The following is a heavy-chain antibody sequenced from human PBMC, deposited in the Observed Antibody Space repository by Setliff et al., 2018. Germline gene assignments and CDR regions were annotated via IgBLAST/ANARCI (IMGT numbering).Heavy chain of an antibody. J-gene: IGHJ6*02. CDR2: IIPIFGTA. CDR1: GGTFSSYA. Sequence: RASVKVSCKASGGTFSSYAISWVRQAPGQGLEWMGGIIPIFGTANYAQKFQGRVTITTDESTSTAYMELSSLRSEDTAVYYCARVAPKAVVAATYLPYYYYGMDVWGQGTTVTVSS. V-gene: IGHV1-69*05. D-gene: IGHD2-15*01. CDR3: ARVAPKAVVAATYLPYYYYGMDV.